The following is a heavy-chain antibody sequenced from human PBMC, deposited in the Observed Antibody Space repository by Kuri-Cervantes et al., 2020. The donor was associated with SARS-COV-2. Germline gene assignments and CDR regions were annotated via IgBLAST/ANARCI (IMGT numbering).Heavy chain of an antibody. CDR3: ARHSRDSSGYYFSFWPFDY. J-gene: IGHJ4*02. V-gene: IGHV4-38-2*01. D-gene: IGHD3-22*01. Sequence: ESLKISCAASGFTFDDYGMSWVRQAPGKGLEWIGSIYYSGSTYYNPSLKSRVTISVDTSKNQFSLKLSSVTAADTAVYYCARHSRDSSGYYFSFWPFDYWGQGTQVTVSS. CDR2: IYYSGST. CDR1: GFTFDDYG.